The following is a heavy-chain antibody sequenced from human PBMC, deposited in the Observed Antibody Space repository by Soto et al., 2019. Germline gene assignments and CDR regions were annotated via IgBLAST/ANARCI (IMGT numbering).Heavy chain of an antibody. CDR3: ARVSTYYFDSSGSYTSDY. CDR2: VFFSGST. CDR1: GASVGSGSFY. Sequence: SETLSLTCSVSGASVGSGSFYWSWIRQPPGKGLEWIGYVFFSGSTNYNPSLKSRVTISIDTSKNQFSLKLISVTAADTAVYYCARVSTYYFDSSGSYTSDYWGQGTLVTVSS. D-gene: IGHD3-22*01. J-gene: IGHJ4*02. V-gene: IGHV4-61*01.